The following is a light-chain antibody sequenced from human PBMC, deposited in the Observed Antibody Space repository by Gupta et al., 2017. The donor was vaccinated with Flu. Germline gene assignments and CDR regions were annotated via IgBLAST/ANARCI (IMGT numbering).Light chain of an antibody. Sequence: QSALTQPASVSGSPGQSITISCTGASSDVGSYNFVSWYQQHPGKAPTVMIYEVSNRAAGVASGFSGSKAGNTASLTISGRKAEDEGDYYCSSDTSNNIVLFGGGTKLTVL. V-gene: IGLV2-14*01. J-gene: IGLJ2*01. CDR2: EVS. CDR3: SSDTSNNIVL. CDR1: SSDVGSYNF.